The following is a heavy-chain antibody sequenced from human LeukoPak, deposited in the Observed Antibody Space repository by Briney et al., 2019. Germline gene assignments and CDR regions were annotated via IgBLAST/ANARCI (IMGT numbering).Heavy chain of an antibody. D-gene: IGHD6-19*01. V-gene: IGHV1-46*01. CDR3: ARDGSDWSKTFDY. CDR2: INPSGGST. CDR1: GYTFINYY. Sequence: ASVKVSCKASGYTFINYYLHRVRQAPGQGLEWMGIINPSGGSTNYAQKFQDRVTMTRDTSTSTVYMELSSLRSDDTAVYYCARDGSDWSKTFDYWGQGTLVTVSS. J-gene: IGHJ4*02.